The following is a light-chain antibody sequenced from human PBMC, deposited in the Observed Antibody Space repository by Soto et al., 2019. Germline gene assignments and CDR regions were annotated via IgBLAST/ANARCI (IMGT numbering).Light chain of an antibody. CDR2: GAS. Sequence: ELVMTQSPATLSVSPGERATLSCRASQSVSSNLAWYQQKPGQAPRLIIYGASTRANGIPARFSGSGSGTEFTLTISSLQSEDFAVYYGQQYNNWPPITFGQGTRLEIK. CDR1: QSVSSN. V-gene: IGKV3-15*01. J-gene: IGKJ5*01. CDR3: QQYNNWPPIT.